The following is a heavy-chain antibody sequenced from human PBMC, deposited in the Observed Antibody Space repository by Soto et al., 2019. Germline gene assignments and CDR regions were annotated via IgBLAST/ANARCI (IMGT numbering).Heavy chain of an antibody. CDR3: AKSRWEEYYDSSGPYDY. CDR1: GFTFSSYA. CDR2: ISGSGGST. J-gene: IGHJ4*02. Sequence: EVQLLESGGGLVQPGGSLRLSCAASGFTFSSYAMSWVRQAPGKGLEWVSAISGSGGSTYYADSVKGRFTISRDNSKNTLYLQMNSLRAEDTAVYYCAKSRWEEYYDSSGPYDYWGQGTLVTVSS. V-gene: IGHV3-23*01. D-gene: IGHD3-22*01.